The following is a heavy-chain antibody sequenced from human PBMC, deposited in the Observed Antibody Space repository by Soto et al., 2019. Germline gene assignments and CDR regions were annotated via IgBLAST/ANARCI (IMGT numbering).Heavy chain of an antibody. CDR3: ARDDTVTTIPPRYYYYGMDV. V-gene: IGHV3-33*01. CDR1: GFTFSSYG. CDR2: IWYDGSNK. J-gene: IGHJ6*02. Sequence: QVQLVESGGGVVQPGRSLRLSCAASGFTFSSYGMHWVRQAPGKGLEWVAVIWYDGSNKYYADSVKGRFTISRDNSKNTLYLQMNSLRAEDTAVYYCARDDTVTTIPPRYYYYGMDVWGQGTTVTVSS. D-gene: IGHD4-17*01.